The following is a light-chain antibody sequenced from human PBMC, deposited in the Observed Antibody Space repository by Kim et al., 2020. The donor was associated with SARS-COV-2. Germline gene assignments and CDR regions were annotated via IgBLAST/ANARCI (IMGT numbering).Light chain of an antibody. CDR1: NIGSKS. CDR2: HDS. V-gene: IGLV3-21*04. J-gene: IGLJ3*02. Sequence: SYELTQPPSVSVAPGKTARITCGGNNIGSKSVHWYQQKPGQAPVLVIYHDSDRPSGIPERFSGSNSGNTATLTISRVEAGDEADYYGQVWDSSSDHWVFG. CDR3: QVWDSSSDHWV.